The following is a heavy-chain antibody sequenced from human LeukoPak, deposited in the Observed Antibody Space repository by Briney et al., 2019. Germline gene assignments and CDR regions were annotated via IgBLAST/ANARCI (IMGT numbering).Heavy chain of an antibody. Sequence: ASETLSLTCTVSGGSISSYYWSWIRQPPGKGLEWIGYIYYSGSTNYNPSLKSRVTISVDTSKNQFSLKLSSVTAADTAVYYCAREIIVVSPFNYGGQGTLVTASS. CDR3: AREIIVVSPFNY. J-gene: IGHJ4*02. CDR2: IYYSGST. CDR1: GGSISSYY. V-gene: IGHV4-59*01. D-gene: IGHD3-22*01.